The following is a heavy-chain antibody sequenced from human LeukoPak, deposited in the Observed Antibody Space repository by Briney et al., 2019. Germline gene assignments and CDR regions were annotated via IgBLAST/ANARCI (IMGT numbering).Heavy chain of an antibody. Sequence: SETLSLTCTVSGGSISSSSYYWGWIRQPPGKRLEWIGSIYYSGSTYYNPSLKSRVTISVDTSKNQFSLKLSSVTAADTAVYYCARYGYYYDSSGYYSLSYLDYWGQGTLVTVFS. J-gene: IGHJ4*02. CDR3: ARYGYYYDSSGYYSLSYLDY. CDR2: IYYSGST. V-gene: IGHV4-39*01. CDR1: GGSISSSSYY. D-gene: IGHD3-22*01.